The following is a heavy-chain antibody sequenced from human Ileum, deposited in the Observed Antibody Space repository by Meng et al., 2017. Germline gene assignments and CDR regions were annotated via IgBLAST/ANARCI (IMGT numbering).Heavy chain of an antibody. CDR2: INHSGST. Sequence: VQLQESGPGLVKPSQTLSLTCTVSGGSISDGNYYWTWIRQPPGKGLEWIGEINHSGSTNYKPSLKSRVTISVDTSKKQFSLKLTSVTAADTAVYYCASARYDNWGQGTLVTVSS. D-gene: IGHD3-22*01. CDR1: GGSISDGNYY. V-gene: IGHV4-30-4*08. CDR3: ASARYDN. J-gene: IGHJ4*02.